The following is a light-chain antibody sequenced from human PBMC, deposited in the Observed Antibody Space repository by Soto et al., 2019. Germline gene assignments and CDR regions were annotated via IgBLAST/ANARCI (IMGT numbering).Light chain of an antibody. CDR1: SSNIGTFYT. V-gene: IGLV1-40*01. CDR2: GNR. J-gene: IGLJ1*01. Sequence: QSVLTQPPSVSGAPGQSITISCTGSSSNIGTFYTVIWYQHLPGTAPKLLIHGNRIRPSGVPDRFSGSKSGTSASLAITGLQAEDEADYYCQSYATSLSAYVFGTGTKLTVL. CDR3: QSYATSLSAYV.